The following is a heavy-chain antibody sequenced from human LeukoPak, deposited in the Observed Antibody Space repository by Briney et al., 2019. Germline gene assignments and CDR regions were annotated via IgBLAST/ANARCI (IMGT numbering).Heavy chain of an antibody. Sequence: PPETLSLTCTVSGGSISSGSYYWSWIRQPAGKGLEWIGRIYTSGSTNYNPSLKSRVSISVDTSKNQFSLKLTSVTAADTAAYYCARGGAGWFGEWAYYHGMDVWGQGTTVTVSS. CDR2: IYTSGST. D-gene: IGHD3-10*01. J-gene: IGHJ6*02. CDR1: GGSISSGSYY. V-gene: IGHV4-61*02. CDR3: ARGGAGWFGEWAYYHGMDV.